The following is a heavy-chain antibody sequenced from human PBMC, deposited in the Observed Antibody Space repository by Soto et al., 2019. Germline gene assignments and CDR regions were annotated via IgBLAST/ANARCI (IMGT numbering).Heavy chain of an antibody. CDR3: AREPTYYYDSSGPSAFDI. Sequence: GGSLRLSCAASGFTFSSYAMHWVRQAPGKGLEWVAVISYDGSIKYYADSVKGRFTISRDNSKNTLYLQMNSLRAEDTAVYYCAREPTYYYDSSGPSAFDIWGQGTMVTVSS. J-gene: IGHJ3*02. D-gene: IGHD3-22*01. CDR1: GFTFSSYA. V-gene: IGHV3-30-3*01. CDR2: ISYDGSIK.